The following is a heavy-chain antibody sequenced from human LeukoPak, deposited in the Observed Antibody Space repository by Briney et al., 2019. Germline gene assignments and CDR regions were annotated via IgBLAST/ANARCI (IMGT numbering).Heavy chain of an antibody. CDR2: ISSSSSYI. D-gene: IGHD3-3*01. Sequence: GGSLRLSCAASEFTFSSYSMNWVRQAPGKGLEWVSSISSSSSYIYYADSVKGRFTISRDNAKNSLYLQMNSLRAEDTAVYYCAREIPGGFLEWLPYDYWGQGTLVTVSS. V-gene: IGHV3-21*01. J-gene: IGHJ4*02. CDR3: AREIPGGFLEWLPYDY. CDR1: EFTFSSYS.